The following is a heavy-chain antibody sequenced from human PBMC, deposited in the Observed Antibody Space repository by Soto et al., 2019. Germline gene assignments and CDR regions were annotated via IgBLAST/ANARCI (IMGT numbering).Heavy chain of an antibody. CDR2: ISGDGSTT. D-gene: IGHD6-13*01. CDR1: GFPFSVYW. CDR3: ARDGTGAAALDI. Sequence: GGSLRLSCVASGFPFSVYWMYWVRQAPGKGLVWVSRISGDGSTTSYADSVKGRFTISRDNAENTLSLQMNSLRGEDTAVYYWARDGTGAAALDIWGQGTLVTVSS. V-gene: IGHV3-74*01. J-gene: IGHJ3*02.